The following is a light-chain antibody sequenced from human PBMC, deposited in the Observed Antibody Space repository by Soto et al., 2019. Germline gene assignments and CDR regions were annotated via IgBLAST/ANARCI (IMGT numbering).Light chain of an antibody. CDR2: EVS. Sequence: QSALTQPASVSGSPGQSITISCTGTSSDVGGYNYVSWYQQHPGKAPKLMIYEVSNRPLGVSNRFSGSKSGNTASLTISGLQAEDEADYYCCSYAGSSYYVFGSGTKLTVL. V-gene: IGLV2-14*01. CDR1: SSDVGGYNY. J-gene: IGLJ1*01. CDR3: CSYAGSSYYV.